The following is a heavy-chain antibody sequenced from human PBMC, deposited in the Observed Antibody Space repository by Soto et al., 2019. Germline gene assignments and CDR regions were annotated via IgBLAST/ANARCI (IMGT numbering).Heavy chain of an antibody. V-gene: IGHV3-23*01. CDR3: AGYEGYETYYYDSSGYRSFDY. Sequence: LILSYAAWGFTFSSYGMSWVRQAPGKGLEWVSAISGSGGSTYYADSVKGRFTISRDNSKNTLYLQMNSLRAEDTAVYYCAGYEGYETYYYDSSGYRSFDYWGQGTLVTVSS. D-gene: IGHD3-22*01. J-gene: IGHJ4*02. CDR2: ISGSGGST. CDR1: GFTFSSYG.